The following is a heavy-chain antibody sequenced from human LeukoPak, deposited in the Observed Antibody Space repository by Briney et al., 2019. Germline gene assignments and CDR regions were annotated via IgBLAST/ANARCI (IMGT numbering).Heavy chain of an antibody. CDR1: GGSISSYY. V-gene: IGHV4-59*01. CDR2: IYYSGST. J-gene: IGHJ4*02. CDR3: ARVDGEY. D-gene: IGHD5-24*01. Sequence: SETLSLTCTVSGGSISSYYWSWLRQPPGKGLEWIGYIYYSGSTNYNPSLKSRVTISVDTSKNQFSLKLSSVTAADTAVYYCARVDGEYWGQGTLVTVSS.